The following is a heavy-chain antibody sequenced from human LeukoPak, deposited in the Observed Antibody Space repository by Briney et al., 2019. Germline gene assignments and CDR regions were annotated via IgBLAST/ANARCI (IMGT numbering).Heavy chain of an antibody. CDR2: LYDSGIT. D-gene: IGHD3-22*01. CDR3: ASETYYYDSSAYYYNAFDI. J-gene: IGHJ3*02. CDR1: GGSISSYY. V-gene: IGHV4-59*01. Sequence: SETLSLTCTVSGGSISSYYGNWIRQPPGKGLEWIGYLYDSGITSYNPSLQRRVTISVDTSKNQLPLNLRSVTAADTAVYYCASETYYYDSSAYYYNAFDIWGQGTTVTVSS.